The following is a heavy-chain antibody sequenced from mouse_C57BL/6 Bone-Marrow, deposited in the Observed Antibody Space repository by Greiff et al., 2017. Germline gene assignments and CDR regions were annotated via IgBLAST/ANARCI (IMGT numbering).Heavy chain of an antibody. CDR3: ARMTWGNYGSTRDY. V-gene: IGHV1-64*01. J-gene: IGHJ2*01. D-gene: IGHD1-1*01. Sequence: QVQLQQPGAELVKPGASVKLSCKASGYTFTSYWMHWVKQRPGQGLEWIGMIHPDSGSTNYNEKFKSKATLTVDKPSSPAYMQLSSLTSEDSAVYYCARMTWGNYGSTRDYWGQGTTLTVSS. CDR1: GYTFTSYW. CDR2: IHPDSGST.